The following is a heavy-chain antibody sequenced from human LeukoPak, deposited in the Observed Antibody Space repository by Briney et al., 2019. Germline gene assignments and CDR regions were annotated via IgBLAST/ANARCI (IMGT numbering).Heavy chain of an antibody. J-gene: IGHJ4*02. CDR3: ARGSSSSWYFLDY. Sequence: ASVKASCKASGYTFTGYYMHWVRQAPGQGLEWMGRINPNSGGTNYAQKFQGRVTMTRDTSISTAYMELSRLRSDDTAVYYCARGSSSSWYFLDYWGQGTLVTVSS. V-gene: IGHV1-2*06. CDR2: INPNSGGT. D-gene: IGHD6-13*01. CDR1: GYTFTGYY.